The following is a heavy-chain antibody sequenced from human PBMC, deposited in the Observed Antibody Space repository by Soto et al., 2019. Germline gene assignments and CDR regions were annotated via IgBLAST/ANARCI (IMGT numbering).Heavy chain of an antibody. D-gene: IGHD3-10*01. CDR3: ATDLSITMVRGVIHAFDI. Sequence: ASVKVSCKVSGYTLTELSMHWARQAPGKGLEWMGGFDPEDGETIYAQKFQGRVTMTEDTSTDTAYMELSSLRSEGTAVYYCATDLSITMVRGVIHAFDIWGQGTMVTVSS. V-gene: IGHV1-24*01. CDR2: FDPEDGET. J-gene: IGHJ3*02. CDR1: GYTLTELS.